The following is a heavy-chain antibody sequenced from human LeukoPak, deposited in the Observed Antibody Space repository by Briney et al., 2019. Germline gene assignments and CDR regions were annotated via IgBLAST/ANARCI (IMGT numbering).Heavy chain of an antibody. CDR3: VKDYGDYWSSFDY. V-gene: IGHV3-64D*06. CDR1: GFTFSSYA. Sequence: GGSLRLSCSASGFTFSSYAMHWVRQAPGKGLEYVSAISSNGGSTYYADSVKGRFTIFRDNSKNTLYLQMSSLRAEDTAVYYCVKDYGDYWSSFDYWGQGTLVTVSS. J-gene: IGHJ4*02. CDR2: ISSNGGST. D-gene: IGHD4-17*01.